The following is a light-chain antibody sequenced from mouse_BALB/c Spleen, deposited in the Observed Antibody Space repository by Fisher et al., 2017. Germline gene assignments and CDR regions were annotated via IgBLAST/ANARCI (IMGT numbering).Light chain of an antibody. Sequence: IVITQSPAIMSASLGERVTMTCTASSSVSSSYLHWYQQKPGSSPKLWIYLTFNLASGVPARFSGSGSGTSYSLTIGTMEAEDVATYYCQQGSSIPRTFGGGTKLEIK. V-gene: IGKV4-74*01. CDR3: QQGSSIPRT. CDR2: LTF. J-gene: IGKJ2*01. CDR1: SSVSSSY.